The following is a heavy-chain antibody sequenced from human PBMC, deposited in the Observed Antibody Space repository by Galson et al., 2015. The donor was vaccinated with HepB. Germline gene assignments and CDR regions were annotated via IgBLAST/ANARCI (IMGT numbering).Heavy chain of an antibody. Sequence: SVKVSCKASGYTFTGYYMHWVRQAPGQGLEWMGRINPNSGGTNYAQKFQGRVTMTRDTSISTAYMELSRLRSDDTAVYYCARGRSSWYDPGDYWGQGTLVTVSS. CDR2: INPNSGGT. J-gene: IGHJ4*02. CDR1: GYTFTGYY. V-gene: IGHV1-2*06. CDR3: ARGRSSWYDPGDY. D-gene: IGHD6-13*01.